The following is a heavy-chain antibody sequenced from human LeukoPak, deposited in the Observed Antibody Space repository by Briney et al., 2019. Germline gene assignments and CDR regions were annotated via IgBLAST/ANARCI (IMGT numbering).Heavy chain of an antibody. J-gene: IGHJ4*02. V-gene: IGHV1-24*01. CDR1: GYTLTELS. CDR3: ATGIFGVVKCFDY. CDR2: FDPEDGET. D-gene: IGHD3-3*01. Sequence: ASVKVSCKVPGYTLTELSMHWVRQAPGKGLEWMGGFDPEDGETIYTQKFQGRVTMTEDTSTDTAYMELSSLSSEDTAVYYCATGIFGVVKCFDYWGQGTLVTVSS.